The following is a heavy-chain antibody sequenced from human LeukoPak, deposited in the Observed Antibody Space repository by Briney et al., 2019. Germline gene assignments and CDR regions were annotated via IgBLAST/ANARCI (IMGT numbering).Heavy chain of an antibody. CDR3: ARDFYYDFWSGYGRGYYGMDV. D-gene: IGHD3-3*01. CDR2: IYHSGST. CDR1: GGSISSSNW. V-gene: IGHV4-4*02. J-gene: IGHJ6*02. Sequence: SETLSLTCAVSGGSISSSNWWSWVRQPPGKGLEWIGEIYHSGSTNYNPSLKSRVTISVDKSKNQFSLKLSSVTAADTAVYYCARDFYYDFWSGYGRGYYGMDVWGQGTTVTVSS.